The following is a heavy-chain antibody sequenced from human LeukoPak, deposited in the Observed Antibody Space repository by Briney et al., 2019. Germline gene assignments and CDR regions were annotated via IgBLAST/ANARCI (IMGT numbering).Heavy chain of an antibody. V-gene: IGHV4-38-2*01. Sequence: GSLRLSCSASGFTFTDYSMSWVRQSPEKGLDWIGSIYSNGNTYYNPSVKSRVTMSVDTSKNQFSLKLTSMTAAETAVYYCARSATVTTGYFDYWGQGALVTVSS. J-gene: IGHJ4*02. D-gene: IGHD4-17*01. CDR2: IYSNGNT. CDR3: ARSATVTTGYFDY. CDR1: GFTFTDYS.